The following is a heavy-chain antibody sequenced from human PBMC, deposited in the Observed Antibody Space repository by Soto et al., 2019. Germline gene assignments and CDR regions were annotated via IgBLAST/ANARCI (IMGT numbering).Heavy chain of an antibody. CDR1: GFTFSTSG. Sequence: QVQLVESGGGVVQSGRSLRLSCAASGFTFSTSGMHWIRQAPGKELEWVAMISHDGGATYYVDSVKGRFTISRDTDKNTLHLQMDSLRPEDTATYYCAKDWGSSGWYNWFDPWGQGTLVTVSS. CDR2: ISHDGGAT. CDR3: AKDWGSSGWYNWFDP. J-gene: IGHJ5*02. V-gene: IGHV3-30*18. D-gene: IGHD6-13*01.